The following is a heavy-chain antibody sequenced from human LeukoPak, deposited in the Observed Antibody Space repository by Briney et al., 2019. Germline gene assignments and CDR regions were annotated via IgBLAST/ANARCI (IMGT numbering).Heavy chain of an antibody. CDR1: GFTFDDYA. D-gene: IGHD3-22*01. CDR3: AKANYDSSGSLKHFDY. J-gene: IGHJ4*02. V-gene: IGHV3-9*01. CDR2: ISWNSGSI. Sequence: PGGSLRLSCAASGFTFDDYAMHWVRQAPGKGLEWVSGISWNSGSIGYADSVKGRFTISRDNAKNSLYLQMNSLRAEDTALYYCAKANYDSSGSLKHFDYWGQGTLVTVSS.